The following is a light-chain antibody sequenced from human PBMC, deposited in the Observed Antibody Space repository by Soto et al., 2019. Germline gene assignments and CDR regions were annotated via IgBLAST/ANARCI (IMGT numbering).Light chain of an antibody. CDR1: QSISSY. V-gene: IGKV1-39*01. CDR3: QQSYSTPLT. CDR2: AAS. Sequence: DIQMTQSPSSLSASVGDRVTITCRASQSISSYLNWYQQKPGKAPKRLIHAASGLQSGVPSRFSGSGSGTDFTLTISSLQPEDFATYYCQQSYSTPLTFGGGTKVDIK. J-gene: IGKJ4*01.